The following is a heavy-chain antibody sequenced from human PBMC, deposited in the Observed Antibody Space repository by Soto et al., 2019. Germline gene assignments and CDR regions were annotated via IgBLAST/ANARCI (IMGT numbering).Heavy chain of an antibody. V-gene: IGHV1-2*02. CDR3: AHRLQSLPYYNYGTDV. D-gene: IGHD4-4*01. CDR1: GYTFTGYY. J-gene: IGHJ6*02. CDR2: INPNSGGT. Sequence: QVQLVQSGAELKKPGASVKVSCKASGYTFTGYYIHWVRQAPGQGLEWMGWINPNSGGTNYAQKFQGRVTMTRDLSLSAAFMELTRLTSDDTAVYYCAHRLQSLPYYNYGTDVWCQGTTLTVSS.